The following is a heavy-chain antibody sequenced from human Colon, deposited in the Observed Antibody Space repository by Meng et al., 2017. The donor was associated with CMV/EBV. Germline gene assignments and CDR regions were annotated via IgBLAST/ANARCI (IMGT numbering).Heavy chain of an antibody. J-gene: IGHJ4*02. CDR3: AKDNGWLSAY. CDR1: GFTFRSSG. Sequence: LSFASFGFTFRSSGMSWVRQAPGEGLEWVSGISGTATSTYYADSVKGRFTISRDNSKNTLYLQMNSLRADDTAVYYCAKDNGWLSAYWGQGTLVTVSS. V-gene: IGHV3-23*01. D-gene: IGHD3-22*01. CDR2: ISGTATST.